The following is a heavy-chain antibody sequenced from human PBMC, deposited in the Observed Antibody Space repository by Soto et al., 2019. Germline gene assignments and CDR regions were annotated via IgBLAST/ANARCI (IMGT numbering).Heavy chain of an antibody. D-gene: IGHD3-3*01. Sequence: SVKVSCKASGGTFSSYAISWVRQAPGQGLEWMGGIIPIFGTANYAQKFQGRVTITADESTSTAYMELSSLRSEDTAVYYCARRSSIGVVIEAPPRQLTYYYYGMDVWGQGTTVTVSS. CDR2: IIPIFGTA. V-gene: IGHV1-69*13. CDR1: GGTFSSYA. CDR3: ARRSSIGVVIEAPPRQLTYYYYGMDV. J-gene: IGHJ6*02.